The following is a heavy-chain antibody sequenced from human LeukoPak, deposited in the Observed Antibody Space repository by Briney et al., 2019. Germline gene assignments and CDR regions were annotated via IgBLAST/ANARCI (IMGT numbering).Heavy chain of an antibody. CDR2: INPSGGST. CDR1: GYTFTSYG. D-gene: IGHD6-19*01. V-gene: IGHV1-46*01. CDR3: AREGAVAANSFDY. J-gene: IGHJ4*02. Sequence: ASVKVSCKASGYTFTSYGISWVRQAPGQGLEWMGIINPSGGSTSYAQKFQGRVTMTRDTSTSTVYMELSSLRSEDTAVYYCAREGAVAANSFDYWGQGTLVTVSS.